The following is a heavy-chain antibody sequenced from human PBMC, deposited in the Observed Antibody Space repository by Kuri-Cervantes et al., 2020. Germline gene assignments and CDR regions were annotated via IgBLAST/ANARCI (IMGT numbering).Heavy chain of an antibody. Sequence: GGSLRLSCAASGFTFSSYAMHWVRQAPGKGLEWVAVISYDGSNKYYADSVKGRFTISRDNSKNTLYLQMNSLRAEDTAVYYCAKDSGSSGYFAESDYWGQGTLVTVSS. CDR3: AKDSGSSGYFAESDY. D-gene: IGHD3-22*01. J-gene: IGHJ4*02. CDR2: ISYDGSNK. CDR1: GFTFSSYA. V-gene: IGHV3-30*01.